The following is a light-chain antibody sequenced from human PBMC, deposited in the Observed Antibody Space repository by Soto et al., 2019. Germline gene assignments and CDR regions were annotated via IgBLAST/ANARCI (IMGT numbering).Light chain of an antibody. Sequence: QSVLTQPASVSGSPGQSITISCTGTSSDIGGYNYVSWYQQHPGKAPKLMIYDVTNRPSGVSNRFSASKSGNTASLTISGLQAEDEADYYCSSHRSSIHFRVFGTGTKLTVL. V-gene: IGLV2-14*01. CDR1: SSDIGGYNY. CDR3: SSHRSSIHFRV. J-gene: IGLJ1*01. CDR2: DVT.